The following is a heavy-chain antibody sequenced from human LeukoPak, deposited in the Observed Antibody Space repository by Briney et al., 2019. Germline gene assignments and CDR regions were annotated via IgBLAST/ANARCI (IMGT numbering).Heavy chain of an antibody. V-gene: IGHV1-46*01. D-gene: IGHD3/OR15-3a*01. CDR2: INPSGGST. J-gene: IGHJ4*02. Sequence: GASVKVSCKASGYTFTSYYMHWVRQAPGQGLEWMGIINPSGGSTSYAQKFQGRVTMTRDTSTSTVYMELRSLRSDDTAVYYCARDSGTRVGPTLWTFDYWGQGTLVTVSS. CDR3: ARDSGTRVGPTLWTFDY. CDR1: GYTFTSYY.